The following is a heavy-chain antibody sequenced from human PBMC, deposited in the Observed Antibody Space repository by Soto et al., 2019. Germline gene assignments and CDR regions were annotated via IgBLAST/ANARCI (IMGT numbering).Heavy chain of an antibody. D-gene: IGHD1-26*01. Sequence: GGSLRLSCAASGFTVSSNYMSWVRQAPGKGLEWVSVIYSGGSTYYADSVKGRFTISRDNSKNTLYLQMNSLRAEDTAVYYCARDGFRRDGYVAGALDAFDIWGQGTMVTVSS. V-gene: IGHV3-53*01. CDR1: GFTVSSNY. J-gene: IGHJ3*02. CDR3: ARDGFRRDGYVAGALDAFDI. CDR2: IYSGGST.